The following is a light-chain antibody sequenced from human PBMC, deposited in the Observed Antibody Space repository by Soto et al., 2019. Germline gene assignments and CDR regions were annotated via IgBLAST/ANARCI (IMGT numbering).Light chain of an antibody. Sequence: QSVLTQPASVSGSPGQSITISCTGTSSDVGSYDYVSWYQQHPGKAPKLMIYEVSNRPSGVSNRFSGSKSGNTASLTISGRQAEDEADYYCSSYTSSGTYVFGPGTKLTVL. CDR3: SSYTSSGTYV. J-gene: IGLJ1*01. V-gene: IGLV2-14*01. CDR2: EVS. CDR1: SSDVGSYDY.